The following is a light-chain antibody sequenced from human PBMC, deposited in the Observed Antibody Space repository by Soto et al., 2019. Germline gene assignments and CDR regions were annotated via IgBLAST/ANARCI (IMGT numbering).Light chain of an antibody. V-gene: IGKV3-15*01. Sequence: ETVMTQSPATLSVSPGERATLSCRASQSVSSDLAWYQQKPGQAPRLLMFGASIRATNISARFTGSRSGTEFTLTISSLQSEDFAVYYCQQYNDWPRTFGQGTKVDIK. CDR3: QQYNDWPRT. CDR2: GAS. CDR1: QSVSSD. J-gene: IGKJ1*01.